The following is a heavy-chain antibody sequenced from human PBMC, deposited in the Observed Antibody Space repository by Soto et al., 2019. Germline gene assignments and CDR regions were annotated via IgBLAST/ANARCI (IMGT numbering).Heavy chain of an antibody. CDR2: IIPIFGTA. D-gene: IGHD1-26*01. V-gene: IGHV1-69*01. CDR3: ARDAARGSYSVGLNWFDP. Sequence: QVQLVQSGAEVKKPGSSVKVSCKASGGTFSSYAISWVRQAPGQGLEWMGGIIPIFGTANYAQKFQGRVTITADESTSPAYMELSSLRSEDTAVYYCARDAARGSYSVGLNWFDPWGQGTLVTVSS. J-gene: IGHJ5*02. CDR1: GGTFSSYA.